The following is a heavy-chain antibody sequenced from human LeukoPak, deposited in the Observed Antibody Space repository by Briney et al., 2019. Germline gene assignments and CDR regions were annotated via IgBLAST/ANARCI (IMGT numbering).Heavy chain of an antibody. J-gene: IGHJ3*01. CDR3: AKDIQLST. CDR1: GFTFSSYA. CDR2: FSGSGVGT. Sequence: PGGSLRLSCAASGFTFSSYAMSWVRQAPGKGLEWVSGFSGSGVGTYYADSVKGRFTISRDNSKNTLSLQMNSLRVEDTAMYFCAKDIQLSTWGLGTMVTVSS. D-gene: IGHD5-24*01. V-gene: IGHV3-23*01.